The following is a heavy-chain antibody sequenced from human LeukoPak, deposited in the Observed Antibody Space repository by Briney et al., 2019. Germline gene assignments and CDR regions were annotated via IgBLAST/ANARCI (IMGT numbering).Heavy chain of an antibody. V-gene: IGHV4-4*07. Sequence: SETLSLTCTVSGDSISGDYCTWIRQPAGKKLEWIGHVDTSGNTDYNPSLKSRVNFSLYTSKNQCSLQVMSVTAADTARYYCARAASGDRVYYGSGRRYFAYYMDVWGKGTTVT. CDR2: VDTSGNT. J-gene: IGHJ6*03. CDR1: GDSISGDY. CDR3: ARAASGDRVYYGSGRRYFAYYMDV. D-gene: IGHD3-10*01.